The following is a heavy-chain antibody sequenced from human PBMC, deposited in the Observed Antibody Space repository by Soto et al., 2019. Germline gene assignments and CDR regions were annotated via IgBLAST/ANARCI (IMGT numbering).Heavy chain of an antibody. D-gene: IGHD2-8*01. J-gene: IGHJ4*02. V-gene: IGHV3-23*01. Sequence: EVQLLESGGGLVQPGGSPRLSCAASGFTFSTNAMNWVRQAPGKGLEWVSGISGSGATTYYADSVKGRFTISRDNSKNTVYLQMSSLGAEDTALYYCAKAQALYGLSDYWGQGTQVTVSS. CDR1: GFTFSTNA. CDR2: ISGSGATT. CDR3: AKAQALYGLSDY.